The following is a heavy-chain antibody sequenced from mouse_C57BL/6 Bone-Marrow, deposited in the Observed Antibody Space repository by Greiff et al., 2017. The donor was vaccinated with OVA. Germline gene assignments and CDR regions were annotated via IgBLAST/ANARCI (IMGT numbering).Heavy chain of an antibody. J-gene: IGHJ1*03. CDR3: ARFGDYYWYFDV. Sequence: LVKPGASVKIPCKASGYTFTDYNMDWVKQSHGKSLEWIGDINPNNGGTIYNQKFKGKATLTVDKSSSTAYMELRSLTSEDTAVYYCARFGDYYWYFDVWGTGTTVTVSS. CDR2: INPNNGGT. D-gene: IGHD2-4*01. CDR1: GYTFTDYN. V-gene: IGHV1-18*01.